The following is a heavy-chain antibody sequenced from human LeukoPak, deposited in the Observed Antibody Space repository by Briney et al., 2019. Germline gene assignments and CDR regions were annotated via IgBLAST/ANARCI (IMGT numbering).Heavy chain of an antibody. V-gene: IGHV1-69*13. Sequence: GASVKVSCKASGGTFSSYAISWVQQAPGQGLEWMGGIIPIFGTANYAQKFQGRVTITADESTSAAYMELSSLRSEDTAVYYCARELGPNWFDPWGQGTLVTVSS. CDR3: ARELGPNWFDP. J-gene: IGHJ5*02. CDR1: GGTFSSYA. D-gene: IGHD1-26*01. CDR2: IIPIFGTA.